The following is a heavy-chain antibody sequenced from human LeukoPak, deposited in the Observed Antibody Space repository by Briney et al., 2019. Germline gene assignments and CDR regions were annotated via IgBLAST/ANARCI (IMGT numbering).Heavy chain of an antibody. Sequence: ASVKVSCTASGYTFTGYYMHWVRQAPGQGLEWMGWINPNSGGTNYAQKFQGRVTMTRDTSISTAYMELSRLRSDNTAVYYCASLVEGQLGLDYWGQGTLVTVSS. CDR1: GYTFTGYY. V-gene: IGHV1-2*02. D-gene: IGHD6-13*01. J-gene: IGHJ4*02. CDR3: ASLVEGQLGLDY. CDR2: INPNSGGT.